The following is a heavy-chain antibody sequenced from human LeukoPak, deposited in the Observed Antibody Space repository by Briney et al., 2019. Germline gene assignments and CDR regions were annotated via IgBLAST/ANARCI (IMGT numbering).Heavy chain of an antibody. D-gene: IGHD6-6*01. V-gene: IGHV3-23*01. CDR1: GFTFSSYW. CDR3: ARSRALIAAAYFDY. J-gene: IGHJ4*02. Sequence: GGSLRLSCAASGFTFSSYWMSWVRQAPGKGLEWVSAISGTGDSTFYADSVKGRFTIFRDNSMDTLYLQINSLRAEDTAVYYCARSRALIAAAYFDYWGQGTLVTVSS. CDR2: ISGTGDST.